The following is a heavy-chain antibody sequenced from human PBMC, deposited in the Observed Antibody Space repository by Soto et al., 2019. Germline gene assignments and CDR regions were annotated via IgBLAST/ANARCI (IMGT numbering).Heavy chain of an antibody. CDR2: INPSDGSA. Sequence: QVQLVQSGAEVKKPGASVKVSCKASGYTFTTYYMHWVRQAPGQGLEWLRIINPSDGSATYAQKFQGRVTITRDTSTSTVYMDLSSLTSEDTAVYYCARVQFASVWRYAGDYWGQGTLVTVSS. CDR3: ARVQFASVWRYAGDY. D-gene: IGHD3-16*01. V-gene: IGHV1-46*01. J-gene: IGHJ4*02. CDR1: GYTFTTYY.